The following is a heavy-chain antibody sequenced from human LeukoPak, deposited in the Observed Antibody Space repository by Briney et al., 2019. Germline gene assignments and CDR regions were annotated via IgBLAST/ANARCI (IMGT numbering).Heavy chain of an antibody. CDR3: ARERIAARPGNYYYYYGMDV. CDR1: GFTFSSYS. CDR2: ISSSSSYI. V-gene: IGHV3-21*01. Sequence: GGSLRLSCAASGFTFSSYSMNWVRQAPGKGLEWASSISSSSSYIYYADSVKGRFTISRDNAKNSLYLQMNSLRAEDTAVYYCARERIAARPGNYYYYYGMDVWGQGTTVTVSS. J-gene: IGHJ6*02. D-gene: IGHD6-6*01.